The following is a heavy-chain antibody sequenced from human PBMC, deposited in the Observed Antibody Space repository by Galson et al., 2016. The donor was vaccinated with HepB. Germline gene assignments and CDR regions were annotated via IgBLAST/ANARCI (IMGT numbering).Heavy chain of an antibody. D-gene: IGHD1/OR15-1a*01. V-gene: IGHV1-69*02. CDR3: ARGGEHHGFDY. CDR2: VIPILDIA. J-gene: IGHJ4*02. CDR1: GGTFSSYT. Sequence: SVKVSCKASGGTFSSYTISWVRQAPGQGLEWMGRVIPILDIANYAQRFQDRVTITADKSTSTAYMELSSLRSDEPAVYYCARGGEHHGFDYWGQGTLVTVSS.